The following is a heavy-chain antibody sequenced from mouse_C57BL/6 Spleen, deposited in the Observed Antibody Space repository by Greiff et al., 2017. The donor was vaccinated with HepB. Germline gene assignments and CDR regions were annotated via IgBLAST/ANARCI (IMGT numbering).Heavy chain of an antibody. CDR2: INPSSGYT. V-gene: IGHV1-7*01. J-gene: IGHJ3*01. CDR3: ARLHYDYDGAWFAY. Sequence: VQVVESGAELAKPGASVKLSCKASGYTFTSYWMHWVKQRPGQGLEWIGYINPSSGYTKYNQKFKDKATLTADKSSSTAYMQLSSLTYEDSAVYYCARLHYDYDGAWFAYWGQGTLVTVSA. CDR1: GYTFTSYW. D-gene: IGHD2-4*01.